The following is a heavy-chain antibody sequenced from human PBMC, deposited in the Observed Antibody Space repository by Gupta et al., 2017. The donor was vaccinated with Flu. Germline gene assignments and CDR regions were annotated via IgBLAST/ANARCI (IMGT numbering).Heavy chain of an antibody. D-gene: IGHD3-10*01. CDR3: AKDISPSGVEGFDP. Sequence: RQAPGKGLEWVSGISWNSGSIGYGDSVKGRFTISRDNAKNSLYLQMNSLRAEDTALYYCAKDISPSGVEGFDPWGQGTLVTVSS. J-gene: IGHJ5*02. CDR2: ISWNSGSI. V-gene: IGHV3-9*01.